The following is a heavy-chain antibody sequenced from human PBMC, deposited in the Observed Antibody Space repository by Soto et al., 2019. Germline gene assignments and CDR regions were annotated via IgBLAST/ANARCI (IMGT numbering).Heavy chain of an antibody. CDR3: ARGLTTVTTVRYFDY. V-gene: IGHV4-34*01. CDR2: INHSGST. D-gene: IGHD4-17*01. Sequence: SETLSLTCTVSGGSISPYYWSWIRQAPGKGMEWIGEINHSGSTNYNPSLKSRVTTSVDTSKNQFSLNLTSVTAADTAVYYCARGLTTVTTVRYFDYWGQGALVTVSS. CDR1: GGSISPYY. J-gene: IGHJ4*02.